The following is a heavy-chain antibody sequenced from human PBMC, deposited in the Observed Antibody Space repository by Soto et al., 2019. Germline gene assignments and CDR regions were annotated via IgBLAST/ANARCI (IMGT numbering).Heavy chain of an antibody. V-gene: IGHV4-31*03. CDR1: GGSISSGGYY. J-gene: IGHJ5*02. D-gene: IGHD3-16*02. CDR2: IYYSGST. CDR3: ARLRVITFGGVIVTSPGIWFDP. Sequence: KPSETLSLTCTVSGGSISSGGYYWSWIRQHPGKGLEWIGYIYYSGSTYYNPSLKSRITISVDTSKNQFSLKLSSVTAADTAVYYCARLRVITFGGVIVTSPGIWFDPWGQGTLVTVSS.